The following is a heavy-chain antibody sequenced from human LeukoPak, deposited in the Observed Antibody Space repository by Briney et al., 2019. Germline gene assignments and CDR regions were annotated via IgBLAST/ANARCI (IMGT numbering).Heavy chain of an antibody. V-gene: IGHV3-23*01. CDR3: AKIPRWYQLLLYYFXX. J-gene: IGHJ4*02. CDR1: GFTFSSYA. Sequence: GGSLRLSCAASGFTFSSYAMSWVRQAPGKGLEWVSAISGSGGSTYYADSVKGRFPISRDNSKNTPYLQMNSLRAEDTAVYYCAKIPRWYQLLLYYFXXWGQXTLXT. D-gene: IGHD2-2*01. CDR2: ISGSGGST.